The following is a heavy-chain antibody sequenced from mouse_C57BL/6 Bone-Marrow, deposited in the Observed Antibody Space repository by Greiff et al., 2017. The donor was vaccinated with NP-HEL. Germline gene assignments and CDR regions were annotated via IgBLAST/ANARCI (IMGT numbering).Heavy chain of an antibody. V-gene: IGHV5-2*01. J-gene: IGHJ1*03. D-gene: IGHD1-1*01. Sequence: EVTLVESGGGLVQPGESLKLSCESTEYEFPSHDMSWVRKTPEKRLELVAAINSDGGSTYYPDTMERRFIISRDNTKKTLYLQLSSLRSEDTAWYYCARQYYGSSYWDFDVWGTGTTVTVSS. CDR3: ARQYYGSSYWDFDV. CDR1: EYEFPSHD. CDR2: INSDGGST.